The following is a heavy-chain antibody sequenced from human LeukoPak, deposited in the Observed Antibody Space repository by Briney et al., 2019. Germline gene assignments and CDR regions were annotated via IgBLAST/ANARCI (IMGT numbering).Heavy chain of an antibody. J-gene: IGHJ6*02. CDR3: TTIWFTRHYYYYGMDV. D-gene: IGHD3-10*01. CDR1: GFTFSGSA. CDR2: IRSKANSYAT. V-gene: IGHV3-73*01. Sequence: PGGSLRLSCAASGFTFSGSAMHWVRQASGKGLEWVGRIRSKANSYATAYAASVKGRFTISRDDSKNTAYLQMNSLKTEDTAVYYCTTIWFTRHYYYYGMDVWGQGTTVTVSS.